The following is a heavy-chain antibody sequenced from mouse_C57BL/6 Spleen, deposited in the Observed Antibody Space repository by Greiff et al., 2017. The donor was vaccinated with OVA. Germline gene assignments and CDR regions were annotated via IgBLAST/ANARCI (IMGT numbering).Heavy chain of an antibody. CDR2: IYPGDGDT. V-gene: IGHV1-82*01. CDR3: ARENLAWFAY. J-gene: IGHJ3*01. Sequence: VQLQQSGPELVKPGASVKISCKASGYAFSSSWMNWVKQRPGKGLEWIGRIYPGDGDTNYNGKFKGKATLTADKSSSTAYMQLSSLTSEDSAVYFCARENLAWFAYWGQGTLLTVSA. CDR1: GYAFSSSW.